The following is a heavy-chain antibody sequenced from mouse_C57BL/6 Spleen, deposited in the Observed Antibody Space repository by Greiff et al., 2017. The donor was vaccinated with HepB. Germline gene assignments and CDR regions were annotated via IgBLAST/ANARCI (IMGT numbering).Heavy chain of an antibody. V-gene: IGHV1-59*01. D-gene: IGHD4-1*01. Sequence: QVQLKQPGAELVRPGTSVKLSCKASGYTFTSYWMHWVKQRPGQGLEWIGVIDPSDSYTNYNQKFKGKATLTVDTSSSTAYMQLSSLTSEDSAVYYCARGNWDYYAMDYWGQGTSVTVSS. J-gene: IGHJ4*01. CDR3: ARGNWDYYAMDY. CDR2: IDPSDSYT. CDR1: GYTFTSYW.